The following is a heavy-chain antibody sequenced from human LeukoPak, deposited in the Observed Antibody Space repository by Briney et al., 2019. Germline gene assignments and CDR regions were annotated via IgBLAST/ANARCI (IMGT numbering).Heavy chain of an antibody. CDR1: GYSFTNYW. Sequence: GESLKISCQGSGYSFTNYWIVWVRQMPGQGLEYMGIIHPGDSNTKYSPSFEGQVIISVDKSISTAYLQWSSLKASDSAIYYCARRRGDTVAGPDYWGQGTLVTVSS. CDR2: IHPGDSNT. CDR3: ARRRGDTVAGPDY. D-gene: IGHD6-19*01. V-gene: IGHV5-51*01. J-gene: IGHJ4*02.